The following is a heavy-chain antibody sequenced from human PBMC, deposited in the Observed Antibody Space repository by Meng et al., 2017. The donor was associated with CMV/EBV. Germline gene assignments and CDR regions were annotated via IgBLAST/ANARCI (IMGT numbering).Heavy chain of an antibody. CDR2: ISGSGGST. V-gene: IGHV3-23*01. CDR3: AKVLAGDGTLDY. CDR1: GFTFSSYA. D-gene: IGHD5-24*01. J-gene: IGHJ4*02. Sequence: EVTLLEVGGGLVQPGGSLRLSCAASGFTFSSYAMSWVRQAPGKGLEWVSAISGSGGSTYYADSVKGRFTISRDNSKNTLYLQMNSLRAEDTAVYYCAKVLAGDGTLDYWGQGTLVTVSS.